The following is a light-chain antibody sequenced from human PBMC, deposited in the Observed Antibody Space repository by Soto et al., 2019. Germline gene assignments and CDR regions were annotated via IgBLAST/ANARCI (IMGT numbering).Light chain of an antibody. Sequence: EIVLTQSPGTLYLSPGERATLSCRASQSFSRTYLVWYQQKVGQAPRLLIYGASNRATGIPDRFSGSGSGADFTLTISRLEPEDFAVYYCQYYGSSPPYTFGQWTKLEIK. CDR2: GAS. V-gene: IGKV3-20*01. CDR1: QSFSRTY. J-gene: IGKJ2*01. CDR3: QYYGSSPPYT.